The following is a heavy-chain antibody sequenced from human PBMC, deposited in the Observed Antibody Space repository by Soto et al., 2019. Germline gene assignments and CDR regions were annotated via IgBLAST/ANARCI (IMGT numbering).Heavy chain of an antibody. Sequence: SQTLALTYAISGDSVSSNDAAWTWISQSPSRGLDWLGRTYYRSKWYNDYAVSVKSRITINPDTSKNQFSLQLKSVTPEDTAVYYCARDQYDSSGYYLLDAFDIWGQGTMVTVSS. V-gene: IGHV6-1*01. D-gene: IGHD3-22*01. CDR3: ARDQYDSSGYYLLDAFDI. J-gene: IGHJ3*02. CDR1: GDSVSSNDAA. CDR2: TYYRSKWYN.